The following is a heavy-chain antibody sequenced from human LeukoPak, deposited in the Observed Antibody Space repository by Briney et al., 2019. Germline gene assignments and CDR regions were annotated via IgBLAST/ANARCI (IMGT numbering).Heavy chain of an antibody. J-gene: IGHJ4*02. V-gene: IGHV4-4*02. CDR3: AKVRGGCSRTSCYFEN. D-gene: IGHD2-2*01. Sequence: SGTLSLTCAVSDVSISSDNWWSWVRPSPGKGLEWIGEIFHGGSTNCNPSLKSRVTTSIDKSKNQFSLSLTSVTAADTAVYYCAKVRGGCSRTSCYFENWGQGTLITVSS. CDR2: IFHGGST. CDR1: DVSISSDNW.